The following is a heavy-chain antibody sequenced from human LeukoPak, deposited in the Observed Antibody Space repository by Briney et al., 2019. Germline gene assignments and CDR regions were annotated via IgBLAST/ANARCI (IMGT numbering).Heavy chain of an antibody. CDR1: GFTVSSSY. CDR3: ARLRPNYYDTSCWYYYDY. D-gene: IGHD3-22*01. CDR2: IYYSGST. Sequence: LRLSCVASGFTVSSSYMSWVRQHPGKGLEWIGYIYYSGSTYYNPSLKSRVTISVDTSKNQFSLKLSSVTAADTAVYYCARLRPNYYDTSCWYYYDYWGQGPLVTVSA. J-gene: IGHJ4*02. V-gene: IGHV4-31*02.